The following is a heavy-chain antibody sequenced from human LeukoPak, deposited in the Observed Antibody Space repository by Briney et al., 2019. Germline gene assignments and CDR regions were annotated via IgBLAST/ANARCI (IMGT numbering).Heavy chain of an antibody. J-gene: IGHJ4*02. V-gene: IGHV1-69*05. CDR3: ARTQLGYCSSTSCYPDDY. Sequence: ALVKVSCKASGGTFSSYAISWVRQAPGQGLEWMGGIIPIFGTANYAQKFQGRVTVTTDESTSTAYMELSSLRSEDTAVYYCARTQLGYCSSTSCYPDDYWGQGTLVTVSS. CDR1: GGTFSSYA. CDR2: IIPIFGTA. D-gene: IGHD2-2*01.